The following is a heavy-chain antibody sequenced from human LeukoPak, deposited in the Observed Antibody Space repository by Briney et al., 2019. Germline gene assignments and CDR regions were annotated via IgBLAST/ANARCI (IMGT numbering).Heavy chain of an antibody. CDR3: AKGRPHYYDSSGYYYFDY. CDR2: ISGSGGST. D-gene: IGHD3-22*01. CDR1: GFTFSSYA. V-gene: IGHV3-23*01. Sequence: GGSLRLSCAASGFTFSSYAMSWVRQAPGKGLEWVSAISGSGGSTYYADSVKGRFTISRDNSKNTLYLQMNSLRAEDTAVYYCAKGRPHYYDSSGYYYFDYWGQGTLATVSS. J-gene: IGHJ4*02.